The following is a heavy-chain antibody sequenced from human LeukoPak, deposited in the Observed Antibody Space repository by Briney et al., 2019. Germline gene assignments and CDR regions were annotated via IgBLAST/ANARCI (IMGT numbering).Heavy chain of an antibody. Sequence: SETLSLTCTVSGGSISSSSYYWGWIRQPPGKGLEWIGSIYYSGSTYYNPSLKSRFTILVDTSKNQFSLKLSSVTAADTAVYYCARGASSLTRWLVPYYYYGMDVWGQGTTVTVSS. CDR3: ARGASSLTRWLVPYYYYGMDV. V-gene: IGHV4-39*07. D-gene: IGHD6-19*01. J-gene: IGHJ6*02. CDR1: GGSISSSSYY. CDR2: IYYSGST.